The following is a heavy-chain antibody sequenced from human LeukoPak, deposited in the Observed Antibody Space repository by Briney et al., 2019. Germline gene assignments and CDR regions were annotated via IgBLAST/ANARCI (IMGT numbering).Heavy chain of an antibody. CDR1: GYSISSGYY. D-gene: IGHD4-17*01. Sequence: SETLSLTCTDSGYSISSGYYWGWIRQSPGKGLEWIGSIYHSGSTYYNPSLKSRVTISLDTSKNQFSLKLSSVTAADTAVYYCASTTVRTGYWGQGTLVTVSS. V-gene: IGHV4-38-2*02. J-gene: IGHJ4*02. CDR2: IYHSGST. CDR3: ASTTVRTGY.